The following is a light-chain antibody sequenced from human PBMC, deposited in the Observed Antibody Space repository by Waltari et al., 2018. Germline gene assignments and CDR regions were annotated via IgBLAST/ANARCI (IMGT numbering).Light chain of an antibody. CDR1: QGVRND. CDR3: LQDYTYPRT. Sequence: AIQMTQSPSSLSASVADRVTITCRASQGVRNDLGWYQQKPGKAPKLLIYAASSLQSGVPSRFSGSGSGTDFTLTISSLQPEDFATYYCLQDYTYPRTFGQGTKLEIK. CDR2: AAS. J-gene: IGKJ2*01. V-gene: IGKV1-6*02.